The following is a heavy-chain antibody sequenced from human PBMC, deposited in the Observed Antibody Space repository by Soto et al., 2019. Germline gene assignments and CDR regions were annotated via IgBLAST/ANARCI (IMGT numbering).Heavy chain of an antibody. CDR1: GYIFSINIAS. CDR3: ARDRCSSNSCYSGVWLES. D-gene: IGHD2-2*01. CDR2: KYYRSKWYN. J-gene: IGHJ5*01. Sequence: SHPLXLTCAISGYIFSINIASFNLIRQSPSRVLELLGRKYYRSKWYNDYAVSVKSRITINPDTSKNQFSMQLNSVTPEETAVYYCARDRCSSNSCYSGVWLESWGQGTLV. V-gene: IGHV6-1*01.